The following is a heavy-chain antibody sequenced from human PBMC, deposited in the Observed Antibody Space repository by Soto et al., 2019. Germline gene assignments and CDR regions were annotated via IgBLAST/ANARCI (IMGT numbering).Heavy chain of an antibody. Sequence: SETLSLTCTVSGGSISSSSYYWGWIRQPPGKGLEWIGSIYYSGSTYYNPSLKSRVTISVDTSKNQFSLKLSSVTAADTAVYYCARRFQLLWFGELLYDYFDYWGQGTLVTVSS. CDR1: GGSISSSSYY. D-gene: IGHD3-10*01. J-gene: IGHJ4*02. V-gene: IGHV4-39*01. CDR2: IYYSGST. CDR3: ARRFQLLWFGELLYDYFDY.